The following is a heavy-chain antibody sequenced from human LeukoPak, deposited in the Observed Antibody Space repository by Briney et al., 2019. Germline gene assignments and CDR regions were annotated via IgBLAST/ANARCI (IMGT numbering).Heavy chain of an antibody. J-gene: IGHJ6*03. CDR3: ARDKKWAAAGLYYYYYCMDV. V-gene: IGHV1-18*01. D-gene: IGHD6-13*01. CDR1: GYTFTSYG. Sequence: ASVKVSCKASGYTFTSYGISWVRQAPGQGLEWMGWISAYNGNTNYAQKLQGRVTMTTDTSTSTAYMELRSLRSDDTAVYYCARDKKWAAAGLYYYYYCMDVWGKGTTVTISS. CDR2: ISAYNGNT.